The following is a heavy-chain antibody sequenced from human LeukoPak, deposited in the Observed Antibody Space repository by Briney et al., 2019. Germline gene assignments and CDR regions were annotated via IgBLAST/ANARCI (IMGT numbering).Heavy chain of an antibody. CDR3: ARAVPTAIRRVDP. D-gene: IGHD2-2*01. V-gene: IGHV4-34*01. J-gene: IGHJ5*02. CDR1: GESLSGYY. CDR2: INHSGST. Sequence: PSETLSLTCAVYGESLSGYYCSWIRQPPRKGLEWIGEINHSGSTNYNPSLKSRVTMSVDSSKNQFSLKLSSLTAADTAMYYCARAVPTAIRRVDPWGQGTLVTVSS.